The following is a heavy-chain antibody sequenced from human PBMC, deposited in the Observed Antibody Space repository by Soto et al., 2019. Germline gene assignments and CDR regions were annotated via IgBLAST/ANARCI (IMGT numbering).Heavy chain of an antibody. CDR3: TRRGYSGYDGSSRFGTQDY. CDR2: IRSKANSYAT. J-gene: IGHJ4*02. CDR1: GFTLSDHY. D-gene: IGHD5-12*01. Sequence: PGGSLRLSCAGSGFTLSDHYIDWVRQAPGKGLEWVGRIRSKANSYATAYAASVKGRFTISRDDSKNTAYLQMNSLKTEDTAVYYCTRRGYSGYDGSSRFGTQDYWGQGTLVTVSS. V-gene: IGHV3-73*01.